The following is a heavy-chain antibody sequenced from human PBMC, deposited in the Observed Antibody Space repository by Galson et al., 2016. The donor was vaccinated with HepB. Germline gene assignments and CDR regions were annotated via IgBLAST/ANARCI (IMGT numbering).Heavy chain of an antibody. CDR2: VYHSGST. CDR3: ARVIAWWGYLDY. J-gene: IGHJ4*02. V-gene: IGHV4-4*01. CDR1: GDSISGSNW. Sequence: ETLSLTCAVSGDSISGSNWWSWVRQPPGQGLEWIGEVYHSGSTNYNPSLKSRVTMSIDKSKNQFSLTLNSVTAADAALYCCARVIAWWGYLDYWGQGTLVTVSS. D-gene: IGHD2-8*02.